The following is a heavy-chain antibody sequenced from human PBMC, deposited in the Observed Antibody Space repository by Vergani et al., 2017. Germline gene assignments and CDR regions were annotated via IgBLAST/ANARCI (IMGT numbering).Heavy chain of an antibody. J-gene: IGHJ5*02. CDR3: AKSLLLEWLYGGAGFDP. CDR1: GIIFSCYA. CDR2: ISGSGGST. V-gene: IGHV3-23*01. Sequence: EVQLLESGGGLVQRGGSLRLSCAASGIIFSCYAMSWVRQAPGKGLEWVSGISGSGGSTYYADSVKGRFTISRDNSKKTLYLQMNSLRAEDTAVDYCAKSLLLEWLYGGAGFDPWGQGTLVTVSS. D-gene: IGHD3-3*01.